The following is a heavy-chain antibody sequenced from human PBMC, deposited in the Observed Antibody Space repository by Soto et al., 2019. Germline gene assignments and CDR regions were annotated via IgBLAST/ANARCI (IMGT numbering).Heavy chain of an antibody. CDR3: ARTSVIRGVIDY. CDR2: IIPILGTI. CDR1: GGTFNSYT. D-gene: IGHD3-10*01. Sequence: QVQLVQSGAEVKKPGSSVKVSCKASGGTFNSYTITWVRQAPGQGLEWMGRIIPILGTINYAQKFQGRVAITADKSTSTAYIELSSLRSEDTAVYYCARTSVIRGVIDYWGQGPLVTVSS. J-gene: IGHJ4*02. V-gene: IGHV1-69*08.